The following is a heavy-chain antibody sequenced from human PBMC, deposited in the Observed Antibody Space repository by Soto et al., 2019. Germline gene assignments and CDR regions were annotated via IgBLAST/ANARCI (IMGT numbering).Heavy chain of an antibody. CDR3: ARGAYSGYEHEDWFDP. CDR2: INAGNGNT. V-gene: IGHV1-3*01. CDR1: GYTFTSYA. Sequence: ASVKVSCKASGYTFTSYAMHWVRQAPGQRLEWMGWINAGNGNTKYSQKFQGRVTITRETSASTAYMELSSLGSEDTAVYYCARGAYSGYEHEDWFDPWGQGTLVTVSS. D-gene: IGHD5-12*01. J-gene: IGHJ5*02.